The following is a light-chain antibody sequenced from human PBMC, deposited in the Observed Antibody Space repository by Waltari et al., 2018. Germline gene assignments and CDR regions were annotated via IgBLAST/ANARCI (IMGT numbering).Light chain of an antibody. CDR2: GTS. Sequence: EIVLTQSPGTLPLSPGERATLSCRASQSVTSNYVAWYQQKPGQAPRLLFYGTSRRATGIPERFSGSGSGTDFTVTISRLEPEDFAVYYCQQYGTLPYTFGQGTKLEIK. V-gene: IGKV3-20*01. CDR1: QSVTSNY. CDR3: QQYGTLPYT. J-gene: IGKJ2*01.